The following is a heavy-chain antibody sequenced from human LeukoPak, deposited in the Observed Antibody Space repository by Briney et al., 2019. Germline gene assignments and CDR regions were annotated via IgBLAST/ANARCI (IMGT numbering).Heavy chain of an antibody. J-gene: IGHJ5*02. Sequence: SETLSLTCTVSGYSISSGYYWGWIRQPPGKGLEWIGSIYHSGSTYYNPSLKSRVTISVDTSKNQFSLKLSSVTAADTAVYYCARGEGSGWLFWFDPWGQGTLVTVSS. CDR3: ARGEGSGWLFWFDP. CDR1: GYSISSGYY. V-gene: IGHV4-38-2*02. CDR2: IYHSGST. D-gene: IGHD6-19*01.